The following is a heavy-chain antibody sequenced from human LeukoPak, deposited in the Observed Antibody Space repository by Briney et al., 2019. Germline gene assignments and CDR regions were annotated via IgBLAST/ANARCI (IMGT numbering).Heavy chain of an antibody. CDR1: GFTFSSYG. V-gene: IGHV3-30*02. J-gene: IGHJ4*02. D-gene: IGHD5-12*01. CDR3: AKDGGYPRGVHFDY. Sequence: GGSLRLSCAASGFTFSSYGMHWARQAPGKGLEWVAFIRYDGSNKYYADSVKGRFTISRDNSKNTLYLQMNSLRAEDTAVYYCAKDGGYPRGVHFDYWGQGTLVTVSS. CDR2: IRYDGSNK.